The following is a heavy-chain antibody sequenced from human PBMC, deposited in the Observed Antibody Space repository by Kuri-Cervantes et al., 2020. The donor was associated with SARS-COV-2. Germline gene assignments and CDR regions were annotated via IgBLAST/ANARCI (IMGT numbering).Heavy chain of an antibody. Sequence: ASAMISCKASGYTFTSNGSSWVRQHPGKGLEWMGWISAYNGNTSYAQQLQGRVTMTTDKSTSTAYMERRSLRSADTAVYYCARAIVGELPDYRGQGTLVTVSS. CDR1: GYTFTSNG. J-gene: IGHJ4*02. V-gene: IGHV1-18*01. D-gene: IGHD1-26*01. CDR2: ISAYNGNT. CDR3: ARAIVGELPDY.